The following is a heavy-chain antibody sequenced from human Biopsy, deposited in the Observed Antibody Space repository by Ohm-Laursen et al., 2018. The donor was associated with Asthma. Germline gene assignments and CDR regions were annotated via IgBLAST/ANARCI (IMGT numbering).Heavy chain of an antibody. CDR2: LSYNGNNK. D-gene: IGHD6-6*01. CDR1: GFILSNYD. J-gene: IGHJ4*02. CDR3: ARGDWYGSASNGY. V-gene: IGHV3-30*03. Sequence: SLRLSCAASGFILSNYDMHWVRQAPGKGLEWVAVLSYNGNNKYYADSVRGRFTISRDNSENTLYLQMNSLRVENTAVYYCARGDWYGSASNGYWGQGTLVTVSA.